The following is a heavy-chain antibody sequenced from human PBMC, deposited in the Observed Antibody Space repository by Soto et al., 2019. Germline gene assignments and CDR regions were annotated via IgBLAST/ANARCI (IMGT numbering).Heavy chain of an antibody. CDR3: ARDDVLGWFGP. J-gene: IGHJ5*02. V-gene: IGHV4-39*01. Sequence: PSETLSLTCTVSGGSIRSSTYYWGWIRQPPGKGLEWIGTIYNSGNTYYNPSLKSRVTISVDTSKNQFSLKLTSVTAADTAVYYCARDDVLGWFGPWGQGTLVTVSS. CDR1: GGSIRSSTYY. D-gene: IGHD1-1*01. CDR2: IYNSGNT.